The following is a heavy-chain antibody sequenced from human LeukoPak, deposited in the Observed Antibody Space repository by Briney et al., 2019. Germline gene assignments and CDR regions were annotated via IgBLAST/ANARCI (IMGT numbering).Heavy chain of an antibody. J-gene: IGHJ4*02. V-gene: IGHV3-11*06. CDR3: ASVRGYSSSRFDY. D-gene: IGHD6-13*01. Sequence: PGGSLRLSCAASGFTFSDYYMSWIRQAPGKGLEWVSYISSSSSYTNYADCVKGRFTISRDNAKNSLYLQMNSLRAEDTAVYYCASVRGYSSSRFDYWGQGTLVTVSS. CDR2: ISSSSSYT. CDR1: GFTFSDYY.